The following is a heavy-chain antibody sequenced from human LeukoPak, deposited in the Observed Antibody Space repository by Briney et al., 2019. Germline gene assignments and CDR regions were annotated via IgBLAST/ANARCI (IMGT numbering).Heavy chain of an antibody. J-gene: IGHJ6*02. Sequence: ASVKVSCKASGYTFTSYYMHWVRQAPGQGLEWMGWISAYNGNTNYAQKLQGRVTMTTDTSTSTAYMELRSLRSDDTAVYYCARDPPRIVVVVAATNYYGMDVWGQGTTVTVSS. V-gene: IGHV1-18*04. CDR2: ISAYNGNT. CDR3: ARDPPRIVVVVAATNYYGMDV. D-gene: IGHD2-15*01. CDR1: GYTFTSYY.